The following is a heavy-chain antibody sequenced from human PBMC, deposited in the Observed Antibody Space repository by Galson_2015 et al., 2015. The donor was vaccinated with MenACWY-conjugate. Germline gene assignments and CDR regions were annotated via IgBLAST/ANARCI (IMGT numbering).Heavy chain of an antibody. CDR2: ISGSGGST. V-gene: IGHV3-23*01. J-gene: IGHJ4*02. CDR1: GFTFSSYA. CDR3: ARGARYCSGGSCYPTDY. Sequence: SLRLSCAASGFTFSSYAMSWVHQAPGKGLEWVSAISGSGGSTYYADSVKGRFTISRDNSKNTLYLQMNSLRAEDTAVYYCARGARYCSGGSCYPTDYWGQGTLVTVSS. D-gene: IGHD2-15*01.